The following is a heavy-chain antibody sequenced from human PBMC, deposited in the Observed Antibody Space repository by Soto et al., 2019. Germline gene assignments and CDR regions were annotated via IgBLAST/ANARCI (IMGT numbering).Heavy chain of an antibody. Sequence: GGSLRLSCAASGFNFRNYAMNWVRQAPGKGLEWVSAISNSGGNTYYADSVKGRFTTSRDNSKSTLYLRMNSLRAEDTAVYYCAKDRILPAGIWFGFDFWGRLAQVNVSS. D-gene: IGHD2-2*02. CDR1: GFNFRNYA. V-gene: IGHV3-23*01. J-gene: IGHJ4*02. CDR3: AKDRILPAGIWFGFDF. CDR2: ISNSGGNT.